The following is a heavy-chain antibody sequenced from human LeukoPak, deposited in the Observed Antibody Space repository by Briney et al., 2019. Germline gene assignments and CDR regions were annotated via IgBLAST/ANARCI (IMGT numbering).Heavy chain of an antibody. CDR1: GFTFSSYG. D-gene: IGHD3-3*01. Sequence: PGRSLRLSCAASGFTFSSYGMHWVRQAPGKGLEWVAVISYDGSNKYYADSVKGRFTISRDNSKNTLYLQMNSLRAEDTAVYYCARDPRITIFGVVIIGGNFDYWGQGTLVTVSS. CDR2: ISYDGSNK. J-gene: IGHJ4*02. V-gene: IGHV3-30*03. CDR3: ARDPRITIFGVVIIGGNFDY.